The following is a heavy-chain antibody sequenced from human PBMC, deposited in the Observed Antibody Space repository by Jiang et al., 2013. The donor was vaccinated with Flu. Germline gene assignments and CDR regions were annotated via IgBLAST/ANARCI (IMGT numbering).Heavy chain of an antibody. D-gene: IGHD3-3*01. J-gene: IGHJ4*02. V-gene: IGHV1-2*02. CDR3: TRGVLRYLEWPSGVSFDN. CDR2: INFNNGGTGWISFNGGGT. CDR1: GYTFSGYD. Sequence: QLVESGAEVKKPGASVKVSCKASGYTFSGYDMHWVRQAPGQGLEWMGSINFNNGGTGWISFNGGGTNYAQKFQGRVTMTRDTSMTTAYMELSGLKSDDTAVYYCTRGVLRYLEWPSGVSFDNWGQGTLVTVSS.